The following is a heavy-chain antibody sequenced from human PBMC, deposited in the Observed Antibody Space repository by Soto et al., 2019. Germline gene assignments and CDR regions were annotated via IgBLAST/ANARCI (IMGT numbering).Heavy chain of an antibody. D-gene: IGHD4-4*01. CDR3: ARGDYNDYFDF. J-gene: IGHJ4*02. CDR2: IYQSGST. V-gene: IGHV4-30-2*06. Sequence: QVQLQESGPGLVKPSQTLSLTCAVSGVSINAGGYSWNWIRQSPGKALEWMGHIYQSGSTYYKPYSDNSITTSVDMCKYDFSLEVTYSTAADTAVYFCARGDYNDYFDFWLQGALITVS. CDR1: GVSINAGGYS.